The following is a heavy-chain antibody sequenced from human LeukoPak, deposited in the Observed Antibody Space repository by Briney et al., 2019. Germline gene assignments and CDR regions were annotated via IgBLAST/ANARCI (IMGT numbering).Heavy chain of an antibody. CDR2: ISYDGSNK. Sequence: PGRSLRLSCAASGFTFSSYGMHWVRQAPGKGLEWVAVISYDGSNKYYADSVKGRFTISRDNSKNTLYLQMNSLRAEDTAVYYCAKGTAVDTAMVTYYYGMDVWGQGTTVTVSS. J-gene: IGHJ6*02. V-gene: IGHV3-30*18. CDR3: AKGTAVDTAMVTYYYGMDV. D-gene: IGHD5-18*01. CDR1: GFTFSSYG.